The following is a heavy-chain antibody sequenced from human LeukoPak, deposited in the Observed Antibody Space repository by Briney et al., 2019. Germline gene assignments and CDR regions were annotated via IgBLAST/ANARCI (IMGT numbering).Heavy chain of an antibody. CDR2: ISSTGGTA. CDR3: ARVRDGFGEYYYFYYMDV. CDR1: GFTFSSFG. Sequence: GGSLRLSCAASGFTFSSFGMSWVRQAPGKGLEWVSAISSTGGTAYYADSVKGRFTISRDNSKNTLYLQMNSLRAEDTAVYYCARVRDGFGEYYYFYYMDVWGKGTTVTISS. D-gene: IGHD3-10*01. J-gene: IGHJ6*03. V-gene: IGHV3-23*01.